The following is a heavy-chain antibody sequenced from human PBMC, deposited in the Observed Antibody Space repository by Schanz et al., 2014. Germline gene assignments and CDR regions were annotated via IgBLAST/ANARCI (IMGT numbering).Heavy chain of an antibody. Sequence: QVQLVQSEAEVKKPGSSVKVSCKASGGTFSTYPINWLRQAPGQGLEWMGMSNPSGGSTTYAQKFQGRVTITADKSTSTAYMELTSLRSEDTAVYYCAGTYCSSTSCYTGYYYMDVWGKGTTVTVSS. J-gene: IGHJ6*03. CDR2: SNPSGGST. D-gene: IGHD2-2*02. CDR3: AGTYCSSTSCYTGYYYMDV. CDR1: GGTFSTYP. V-gene: IGHV1-69*02.